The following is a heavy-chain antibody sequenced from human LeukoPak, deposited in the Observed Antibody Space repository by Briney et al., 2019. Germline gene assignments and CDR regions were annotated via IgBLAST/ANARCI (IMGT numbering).Heavy chain of an antibody. J-gene: IGHJ4*02. CDR3: ARGIDSGSYYREETYYFDY. CDR1: GFTFNNYA. V-gene: IGHV3-23*01. CDR2: ISGSGGST. Sequence: GGSLRLSCAASGFTFNNYAMSWVRQAPGKGLEWVSAISGSGGSTHYADSVKGRFTISRDNSKNTLYLQMSSLRAEDTAVYYCARGIDSGSYYREETYYFDYWGQGTLVTVSS. D-gene: IGHD3-10*01.